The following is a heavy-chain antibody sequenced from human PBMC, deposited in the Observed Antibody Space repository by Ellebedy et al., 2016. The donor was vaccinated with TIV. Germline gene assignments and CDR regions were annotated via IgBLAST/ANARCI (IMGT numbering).Heavy chain of an antibody. D-gene: IGHD6-13*01. CDR2: IYYSGST. CDR1: GGSISSSSYY. CDR3: ARRFRSSSGYYFDY. Sequence: MPSETLSLTCTVSGGSISSSSYYWGWIRQPPGKGLEWIGSIYYSGSTYYNPSLKSRVTISVDTSKNQFSLKLSSVTAADTAVYYCARRFRSSSGYYFDYWGQGTLVTVSS. J-gene: IGHJ4*02. V-gene: IGHV4-39*01.